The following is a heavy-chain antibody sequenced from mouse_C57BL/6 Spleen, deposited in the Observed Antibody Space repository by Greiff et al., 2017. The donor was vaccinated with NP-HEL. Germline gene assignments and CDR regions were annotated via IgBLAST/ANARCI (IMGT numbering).Heavy chain of an antibody. D-gene: IGHD1-1*02. CDR2: ISSGSSTI. Sequence: DVMLVESGGGLVKPGGSLKLSCAASGFTFSDYGMHWVRQAPEKGLEWVAYISSGSSTIYYADTVKGRFTISRDNAKNTLFLQMTSLRSEDTAMYYCARRWKYFDYWGQGTTLTVSS. V-gene: IGHV5-17*01. CDR3: ARRWKYFDY. CDR1: GFTFSDYG. J-gene: IGHJ2*01.